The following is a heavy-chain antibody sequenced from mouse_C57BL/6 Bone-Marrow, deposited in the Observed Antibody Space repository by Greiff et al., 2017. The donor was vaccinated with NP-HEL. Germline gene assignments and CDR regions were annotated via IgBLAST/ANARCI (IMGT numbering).Heavy chain of an antibody. CDR1: GFTFNTYA. CDR3: VSQLLLRFFYAMDY. V-gene: IGHV10-3*01. Sequence: EVKLVESGGGLVQPKGSLKLSCAASGFTFNTYAMHWVRQAPGKGLEWVARLRSKSSNYATYYADSVKDRFTISRDDSQSMLYLQMNNLKTEDTAMYYCVSQLLLRFFYAMDYWGQGTSVTVSS. J-gene: IGHJ4*01. CDR2: LRSKSSNYAT. D-gene: IGHD1-1*01.